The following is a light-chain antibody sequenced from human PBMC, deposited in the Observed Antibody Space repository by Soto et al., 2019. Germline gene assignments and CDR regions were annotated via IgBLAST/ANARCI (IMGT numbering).Light chain of an antibody. CDR2: KVS. CDR1: QSLVSSDGNTY. Sequence: DVVLTQSPLSLPVTLGQPASISCRSSQSLVSSDGNTYLTWFQQRPGQSPRRLIYKVSNRDSGVPERFSGSGSGTDFTLKISRVEAEDVAVYFCMQAAHWPHTFGQGTKLEIK. V-gene: IGKV2-30*01. J-gene: IGKJ2*01. CDR3: MQAAHWPHT.